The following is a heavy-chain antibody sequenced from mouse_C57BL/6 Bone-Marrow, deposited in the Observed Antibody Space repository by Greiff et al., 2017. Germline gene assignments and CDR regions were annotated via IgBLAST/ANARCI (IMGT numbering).Heavy chain of an antibody. D-gene: IGHD1-1*01. V-gene: IGHV1-54*01. CDR3: AIRSGFAY. J-gene: IGHJ3*01. CDR2: INPGSGGT. CDR1: GYAFTNYL. Sequence: VQLQQSGAELVRPGTSVKVSCKASGYAFTNYLIEWVKQRPGQGLEWIGVINPGSGGTNYNEKFKGKATLTADKSSSTAYMQFSSLTSEDSAVYFCAIRSGFAYWGQGTLVTVSA.